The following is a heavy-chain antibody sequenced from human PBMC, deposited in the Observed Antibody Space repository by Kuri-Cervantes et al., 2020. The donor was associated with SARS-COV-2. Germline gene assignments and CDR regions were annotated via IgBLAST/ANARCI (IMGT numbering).Heavy chain of an antibody. V-gene: IGHV1-69*01. Sequence: VKVSCKASGGTFSSYAISWVRQAPGQGLEWMGGIIPIFGTANYAQKFQGRVTITADESTSTAYMELSSLRSEDTAVYYCARAGWKQQLVRGYYYYYMDVWGKGTTVTISS. D-gene: IGHD6-13*01. CDR2: IIPIFGTA. CDR3: ARAGWKQQLVRGYYYYYMDV. CDR1: GGTFSSYA. J-gene: IGHJ6*03.